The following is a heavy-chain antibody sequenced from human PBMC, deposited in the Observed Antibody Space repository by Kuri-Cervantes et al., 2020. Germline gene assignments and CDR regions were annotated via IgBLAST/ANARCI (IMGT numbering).Heavy chain of an antibody. CDR2: ISGSGGST. CDR1: GFTFSSYA. D-gene: IGHD2-15*01. CDR3: AKETGWWGGANYFDY. J-gene: IGHJ4*02. V-gene: IGHV3-23*01. Sequence: GGSLRLSCAASGFTFSSYAMSWVRQAPGKGLEWVSAISGSGGSTYYADSVKGRFTISRDNSKNTLYLQMDSLRAEDTAVYYCAKETGWWGGANYFDYWGQGTLVTVSS.